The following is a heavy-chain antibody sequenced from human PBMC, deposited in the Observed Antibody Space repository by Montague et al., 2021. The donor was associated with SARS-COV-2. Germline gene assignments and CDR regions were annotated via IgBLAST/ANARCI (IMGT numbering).Heavy chain of an antibody. Sequence: SETLSLTCTVSGGSISSYYWSWIRQPPGKGLEWIGYIYYSGSTNYNPPLKSRVTISVDTSKNQFSLKLSSVTAADTAVYYCARARYSGYDSLYYYYYYMDVWGKGTTVTVSS. CDR3: ARARYSGYDSLYYYYYYMDV. J-gene: IGHJ6*03. D-gene: IGHD5-12*01. V-gene: IGHV4-59*01. CDR1: GGSISSYY. CDR2: IYYSGST.